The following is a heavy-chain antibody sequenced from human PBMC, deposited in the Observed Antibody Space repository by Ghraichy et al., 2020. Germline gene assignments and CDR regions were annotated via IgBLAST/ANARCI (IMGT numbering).Heavy chain of an antibody. CDR3: ARFKGRSGSPNWFDP. CDR2: IYPGDSDT. Sequence: GESLNISCKGSGYSFTSYWIGWVRQMPGKGLEWMGIIYPGDSDTRYSPSFQGQVTISADKSISTAYLQWSSLKASDTAMYYCARFKGRSGSPNWFDPWGQGTLVTVSS. D-gene: IGHD1-26*01. CDR1: GYSFTSYW. J-gene: IGHJ5*02. V-gene: IGHV5-51*01.